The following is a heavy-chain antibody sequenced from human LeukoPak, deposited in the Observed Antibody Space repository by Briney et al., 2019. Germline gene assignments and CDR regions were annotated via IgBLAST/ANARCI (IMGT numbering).Heavy chain of an antibody. D-gene: IGHD3-10*01. J-gene: IGHJ6*02. Sequence: KPSETLSLTCTVSGGSISSYYWSWIRQPAGKGLEWIGRIYTSGSTNYNPSLKSRVTMSVDTSKNQFSLKLSSVTAADTAVYYCARDRGHYYGSGSYYGDGMDVWGQGTTVTVSS. CDR3: ARDRGHYYGSGSYYGDGMDV. CDR1: GGSISSYY. V-gene: IGHV4-4*07. CDR2: IYTSGST.